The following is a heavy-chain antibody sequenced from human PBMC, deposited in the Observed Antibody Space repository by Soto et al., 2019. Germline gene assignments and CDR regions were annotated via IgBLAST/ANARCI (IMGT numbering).Heavy chain of an antibody. CDR1: GGTFSSYA. Sequence: QVQLVQSGAEVKKPGSSVKVSCKASGGTFSSYAISWVRQAPGQGLEWMGGIIPIFGTANYAQKFQGRVTITADESTSTAYMELSSLRSEDTAVYYCARSRRQFDKSGGDWFDPWGQGTLVTVSS. CDR2: IIPIFGTA. J-gene: IGHJ5*02. V-gene: IGHV1-69*12. D-gene: IGHD3-10*01. CDR3: ARSRRQFDKSGGDWFDP.